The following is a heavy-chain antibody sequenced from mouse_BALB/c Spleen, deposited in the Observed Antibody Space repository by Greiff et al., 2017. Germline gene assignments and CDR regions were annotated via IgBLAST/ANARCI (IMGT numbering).Heavy chain of an antibody. CDR2: IDPANGNT. J-gene: IGHJ1*01. V-gene: IGHV14-3*02. Sequence: EVQLQQSGAELVKPGASVKLSCTASGFNIKDTYMHWVKQRPEQGLEWIGRIDPANGNTKYDPKFQGKATITADTSSNTAYLQLSSLTSEDTAVYDCARGDYRYDWYCDVWGAGTTVTVSS. CDR1: GFNIKDTY. CDR3: ARGDYRYDWYCDV. D-gene: IGHD2-14*01.